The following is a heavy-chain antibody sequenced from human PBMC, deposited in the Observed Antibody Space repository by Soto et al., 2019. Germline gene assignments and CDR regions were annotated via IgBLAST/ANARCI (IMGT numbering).Heavy chain of an antibody. CDR2: IFYSGST. V-gene: IGHV4-59*01. D-gene: IGHD3-9*01. J-gene: IGHJ6*02. CDR3: ERDKGRYDSGMDV. CDR1: GGSISSYY. Sequence: XATLSLTCTVTGGSISSYYWSWIRQSPGKGLEWIGYIFYSGSTKYNPSLKGRVTISVDTSRTRFSLNLSSVTAADTAVYYCERDKGRYDSGMDVWGQGTTVTVSS.